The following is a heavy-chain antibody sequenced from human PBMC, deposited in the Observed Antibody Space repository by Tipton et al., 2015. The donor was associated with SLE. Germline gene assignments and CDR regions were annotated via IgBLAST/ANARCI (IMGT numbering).Heavy chain of an antibody. V-gene: IGHV3-48*01. CDR1: GFTFSSYS. CDR2: ISSSSSTI. D-gene: IGHD3-3*01. J-gene: IGHJ5*02. Sequence: GSLRLSCAASGFTFSSYSMNWVRQAPGKGLEWVSYISSSSSTIYYADSVKGRFTISRDNAKNSLYLQMNSLRAEDTAVYYCARDPKAGLWSGYLNHWGQGTLVTVSS. CDR3: ARDPKAGLWSGYLNH.